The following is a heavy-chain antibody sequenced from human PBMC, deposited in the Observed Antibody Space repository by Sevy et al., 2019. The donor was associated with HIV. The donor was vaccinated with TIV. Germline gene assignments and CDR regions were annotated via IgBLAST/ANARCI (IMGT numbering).Heavy chain of an antibody. CDR1: GVTISNYA. Sequence: GGSLRLSCATSGVTISNYAMNWVRQAPGKGLEWVSGISGSGGSTYYADSVKGRFTISRDNSKNTLYLQMNSLRAEDTAVYYCAKGSYFADTLFDYWGQGTLVTVSS. D-gene: IGHD3-16*01. J-gene: IGHJ4*02. CDR2: ISGSGGST. CDR3: AKGSYFADTLFDY. V-gene: IGHV3-23*01.